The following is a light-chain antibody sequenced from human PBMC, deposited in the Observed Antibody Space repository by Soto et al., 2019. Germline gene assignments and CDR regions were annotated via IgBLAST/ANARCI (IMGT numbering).Light chain of an antibody. Sequence: QSALTQPASVSGSPGQSITISCTGTSSDVGSYNLVSWYQQHPVKAPKLMIYEGSKRPSGVSNRFSGSKSGNTASLTISGLQAEDEADYYCCSYAGSSTYVVFDGGTKLTVL. J-gene: IGLJ2*01. V-gene: IGLV2-23*01. CDR2: EGS. CDR3: CSYAGSSTYVV. CDR1: SSDVGSYNL.